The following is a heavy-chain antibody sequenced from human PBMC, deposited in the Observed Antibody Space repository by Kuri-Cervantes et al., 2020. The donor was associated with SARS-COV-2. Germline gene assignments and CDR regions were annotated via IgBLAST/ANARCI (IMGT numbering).Heavy chain of an antibody. Sequence: GESLKISCAASGFTFISTAMHWVRQAPGKGLEWVAVISYDGSTKCYADSVKGRFTISRDNSKDTLSLQMNSLRAEDTALYYCVKDRQGLGYSGMDVWGPGATVTVSS. J-gene: IGHJ6*01. CDR2: ISYDGSTK. D-gene: IGHD2-21*01. CDR1: GFTFISTA. CDR3: VKDRQGLGYSGMDV. V-gene: IGHV3-30*18.